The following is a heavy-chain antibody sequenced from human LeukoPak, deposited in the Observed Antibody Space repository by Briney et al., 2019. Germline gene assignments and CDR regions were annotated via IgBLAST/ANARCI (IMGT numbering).Heavy chain of an antibody. D-gene: IGHD5-24*01. Sequence: PGGSLRLSCAASGFNFANHAMSWVRQTAGKGLEWVSAISGGGDITYYADSVKGRFTISRDNSKNTLYLQMNSLRAEDTAVYYCARGAGYNYPYYFDYWGQGTLVTVSS. CDR2: ISGGGDIT. V-gene: IGHV3-23*01. CDR3: ARGAGYNYPYYFDY. CDR1: GFNFANHA. J-gene: IGHJ4*02.